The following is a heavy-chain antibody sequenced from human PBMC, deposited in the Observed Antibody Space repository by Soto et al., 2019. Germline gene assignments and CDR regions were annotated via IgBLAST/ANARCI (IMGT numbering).Heavy chain of an antibody. Sequence: QGQLVQSGPEVKKPGASVKVSCKASGYTFTRYGISWARQAPGQGLEWMGWISGYNGDTKYAQKFQGRVTMTIDTSTTTAYMELRSLTSDDSAAYYCAKNGQPPYYYYGMDVWGQGTTVTISS. J-gene: IGHJ6*02. CDR2: ISGYNGDT. CDR3: AKNGQPPYYYYGMDV. D-gene: IGHD2-8*01. CDR1: GYTFTRYG. V-gene: IGHV1-18*01.